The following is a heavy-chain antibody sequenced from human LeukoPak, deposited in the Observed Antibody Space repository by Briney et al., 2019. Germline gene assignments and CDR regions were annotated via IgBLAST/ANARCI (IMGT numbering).Heavy chain of an antibody. Sequence: GRSLRLSCAASGFTFDDYAMHWVRQAPGKGLEWVSGISWNSGSIGYADSVKGRFTISRDNAKSSLYLQMNSLRAEDTAVYYCARRDYGGNSVYYYGMDVWGQGTTVTVSS. CDR3: ARRDYGGNSVYYYGMDV. CDR2: ISWNSGSI. D-gene: IGHD4-23*01. V-gene: IGHV3-9*01. J-gene: IGHJ6*02. CDR1: GFTFDDYA.